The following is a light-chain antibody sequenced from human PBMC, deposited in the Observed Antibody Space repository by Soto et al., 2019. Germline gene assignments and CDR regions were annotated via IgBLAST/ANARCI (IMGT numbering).Light chain of an antibody. CDR2: GSS. V-gene: IGKV3-20*01. J-gene: IGKJ4*01. CDR3: HQYDNSPNT. Sequence: EIVLTQSPCTLSLSPGERATLSCRASQSVSSSYLAWYQQKPGQAPSLLIYGSSIRATGIPDRFTGSGSGTDFTLTISSLEPEDFAVYSCHQYDNSPNTFGGGTKVDIK. CDR1: QSVSSSY.